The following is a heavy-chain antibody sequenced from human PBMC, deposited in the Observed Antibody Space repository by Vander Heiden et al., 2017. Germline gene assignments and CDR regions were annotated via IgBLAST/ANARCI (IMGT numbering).Heavy chain of an antibody. Sequence: EVQLLESGGDLVQPGGSLRLSCAASGFTFSNYVMSWVRQAPGTGLQWVSTISSLGTFYADSVKGRFTISRDDSKSTLYLQMSSLRAEDTALYYCARDTGWYAPLDSWGQGTLVTVSS. V-gene: IGHV3-23*01. J-gene: IGHJ4*02. CDR2: ISSLGT. CDR1: GFTFSNYV. CDR3: ARDTGWYAPLDS. D-gene: IGHD6-19*01.